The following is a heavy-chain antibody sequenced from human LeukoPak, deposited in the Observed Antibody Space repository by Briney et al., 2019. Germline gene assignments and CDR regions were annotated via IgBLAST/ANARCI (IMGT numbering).Heavy chain of an antibody. CDR1: GFTFSRYA. Sequence: GGSLRLSCAASGFTFSRYAMSWVRQAPGKGLEWVSGISGSGSNTYYADSVKGRFTISRDNSENTLYLQMNSLRADDTAVYYCATEKGDSPDYWGQGTLVTVSS. V-gene: IGHV3-23*01. CDR2: ISGSGSNT. J-gene: IGHJ4*02. CDR3: ATEKGDSPDY. D-gene: IGHD2-21*01.